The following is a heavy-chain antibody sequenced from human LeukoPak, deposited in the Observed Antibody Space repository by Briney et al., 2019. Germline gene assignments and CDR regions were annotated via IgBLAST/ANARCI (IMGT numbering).Heavy chain of an antibody. CDR1: GFTFSSYG. CDR3: AKDITMIVVVTLGY. CDR2: ISYDGSNK. D-gene: IGHD3-22*01. V-gene: IGHV3-30*18. J-gene: IGHJ4*02. Sequence: GGSLRLSCAASGFTFSSYGMHWVRQAPGKGLEWVAVISYDGSNKYYADSVKGRFTISRDNSKNTLYLQMNSLRAEDTAVYYCAKDITMIVVVTLGYWGQGTLVTVSS.